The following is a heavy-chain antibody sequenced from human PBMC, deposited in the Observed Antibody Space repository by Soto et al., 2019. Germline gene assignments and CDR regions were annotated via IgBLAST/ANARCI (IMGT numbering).Heavy chain of an antibody. D-gene: IGHD5-18*01. Sequence: PGGSLRLSCAASGFTFSDYYMSWIRQAPGKGLEWVSYISSSSSYTNYADSVKGRFTISRDNAKNSLYLQMNSLRAEDTAVYYCARLAGYSYGQDWFDPWGQGTLVTVSS. J-gene: IGHJ5*02. V-gene: IGHV3-11*06. CDR2: ISSSSSYT. CDR1: GFTFSDYY. CDR3: ARLAGYSYGQDWFDP.